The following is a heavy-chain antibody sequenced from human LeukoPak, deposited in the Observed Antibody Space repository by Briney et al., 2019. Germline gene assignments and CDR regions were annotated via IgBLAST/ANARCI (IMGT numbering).Heavy chain of an antibody. D-gene: IGHD3-3*01. CDR2: ISGSGDST. Sequence: GGSLRLSCAASGFTFSTYAMSWVRQAPGKGLEWVSVISGSGDSTYYADSVKGRFTISRDNSMNTLYPQMNSLRAEDTAIYYCAKGTGFWSGYLTSWGQGTLVTVSS. V-gene: IGHV3-23*01. CDR3: AKGTGFWSGYLTS. CDR1: GFTFSTYA. J-gene: IGHJ5*02.